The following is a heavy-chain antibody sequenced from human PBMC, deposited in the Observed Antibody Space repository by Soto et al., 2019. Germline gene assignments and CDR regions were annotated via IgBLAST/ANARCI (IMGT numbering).Heavy chain of an antibody. CDR2: IYYSGST. J-gene: IGHJ4*02. D-gene: IGHD6-13*01. CDR1: GGSISSYY. CDR3: ARGGHSSSWYSFDY. Sequence: PSEPLSLTCTVSGGSISSYYWSWIRQPPGKGLEWIGYIYYSGSTNYNPSLKSRVTISVDTSKNQFSLKLSSVTAADTAVYYCARGGHSSSWYSFDYWGQGTLVTVSS. V-gene: IGHV4-59*01.